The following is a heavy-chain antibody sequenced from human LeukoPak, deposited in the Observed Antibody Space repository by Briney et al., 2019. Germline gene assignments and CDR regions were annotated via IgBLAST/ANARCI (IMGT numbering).Heavy chain of an antibody. J-gene: IGHJ4*02. V-gene: IGHV3-23*01. Sequence: PGGSLRLSCTASGLTFSSYAMSWVRQAPGKGLEWVSTISTSGGSTYYADSVKGRFTISRDNSKNTLYLQMNSLRAEDTAVYYCARDYSSGWYYFDYWGQGTLVTVSS. CDR1: GLTFSSYA. D-gene: IGHD6-19*01. CDR2: ISTSGGST. CDR3: ARDYSSGWYYFDY.